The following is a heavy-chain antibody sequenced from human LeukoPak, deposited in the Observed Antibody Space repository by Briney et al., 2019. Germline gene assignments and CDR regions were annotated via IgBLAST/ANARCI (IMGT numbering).Heavy chain of an antibody. CDR2: INWNGGST. D-gene: IGHD6-13*01. CDR3: ARGIAAAGSDY. V-gene: IGHV3-20*04. Sequence: GGSLRLSCAATGFIFSNAWMNWVRHAPGKGLEWVSGINWNGGSTGYADSVKGRFTISRDNAKNSLYLQMNSLRAEDTALYYCARGIAAAGSDYWGQGTLVTVSS. CDR1: GFIFSNAW. J-gene: IGHJ4*02.